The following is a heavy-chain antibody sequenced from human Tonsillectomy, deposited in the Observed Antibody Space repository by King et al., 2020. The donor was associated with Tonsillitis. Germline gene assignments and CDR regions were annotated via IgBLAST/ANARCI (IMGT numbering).Heavy chain of an antibody. D-gene: IGHD3-10*02. CDR2: IYYSGST. CDR1: GGSISSGGYS. Sequence: LQLQESGPGLVKPSQTLSLTCAVSGGSISSGGYSWSWIRQPPGKGLEWIGYIYYSGSTYYNPSLKSRVTISVDTSKNQFSLKLSSVTAAATAVYYCAREMFSPEGAFDIWGQGTMVTVSS. J-gene: IGHJ3*02. V-gene: IGHV4-30-4*07. CDR3: AREMFSPEGAFDI.